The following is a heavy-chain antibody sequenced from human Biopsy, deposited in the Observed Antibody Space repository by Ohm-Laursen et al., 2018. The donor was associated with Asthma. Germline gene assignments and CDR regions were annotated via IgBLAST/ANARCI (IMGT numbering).Heavy chain of an antibody. CDR1: GGTFNTYV. D-gene: IGHD2-2*01. CDR3: ARKAGSCISRTCYSLDF. Sequence: SVKVSCKSLGGTFNTYVIGWVRQAPGQGLEWMGGINSVFGTTTYPQKFQDRVTITADDSTSTVYMELSSPRSEDTAVYYCARKAGSCISRTCYSLDFWGQGTLVNVSS. CDR2: INSVFGTT. V-gene: IGHV1-69*13. J-gene: IGHJ4*02.